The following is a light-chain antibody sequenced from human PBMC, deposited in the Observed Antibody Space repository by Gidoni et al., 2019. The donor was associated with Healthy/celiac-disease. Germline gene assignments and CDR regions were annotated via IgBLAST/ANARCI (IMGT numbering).Light chain of an antibody. V-gene: IGKV1-39*01. CDR3: QQSYSTPFT. CDR2: AAS. Sequence: GDRVTITCRASQSISSYLNWYQQKPGKAPKLLIYAASSLQSGVPSRFSGSGSGTDFTLTISSLQPEDFATYYCQQSYSTPFTFGPGTKVDIK. CDR1: QSISSY. J-gene: IGKJ3*01.